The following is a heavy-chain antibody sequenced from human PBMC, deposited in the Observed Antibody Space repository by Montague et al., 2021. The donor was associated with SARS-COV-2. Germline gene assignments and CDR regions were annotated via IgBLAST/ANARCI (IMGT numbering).Heavy chain of an antibody. CDR1: GFTFSEYH. V-gene: IGHV3-48*02. CDR3: ARDSGITGADDY. Sequence: SLRLSYAASGFTFSEYHMTWVRQAPGKGLQWVSYISRDSAEVYYADSVKGRFSISRDNDRSALYLQLNNLRDEDTATYYCARDSGITGADDYWGQGTLVVVSS. CDR2: ISRDSAEV. J-gene: IGHJ4*02. D-gene: IGHD1-14*01.